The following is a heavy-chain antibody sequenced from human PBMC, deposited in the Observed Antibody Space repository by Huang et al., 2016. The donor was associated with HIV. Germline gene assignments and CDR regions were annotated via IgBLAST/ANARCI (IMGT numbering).Heavy chain of an antibody. CDR3: ATGFDVFFDF. V-gene: IGHV1-24*01. D-gene: IGHD3-9*01. Sequence: QVQLVQSRAEVKKPGASVKVSCKVSEYTLTELSIHWVRQPSGKGLEWMGGFEPESGETIYAQEVQGRVTMTEDTSTETAFMELGGLRPEDTAVYYCATGFDVFFDFWGQGTLVTVSS. J-gene: IGHJ4*02. CDR1: EYTLTELS. CDR2: FEPESGET.